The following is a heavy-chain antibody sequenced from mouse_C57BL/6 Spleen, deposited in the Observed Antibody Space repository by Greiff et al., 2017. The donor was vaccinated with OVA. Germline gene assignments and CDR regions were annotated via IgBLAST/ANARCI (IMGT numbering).Heavy chain of an antibody. J-gene: IGHJ2*01. D-gene: IGHD2-5*01. CDR2: IYPGNSDT. CDR3: TPAYYSNYPYYFDY. Sequence: DVQLQESGTVLARPGASVKMSCKTSGYTFTSYWMHWVKQRPGQGLEWIGAIYPGNSDTSYNQKFKGKAKLTAVTSASTAYMELSSLTNEDSAVYYCTPAYYSNYPYYFDYWGQGTTLTVSS. CDR1: GYTFTSYW. V-gene: IGHV1-5*01.